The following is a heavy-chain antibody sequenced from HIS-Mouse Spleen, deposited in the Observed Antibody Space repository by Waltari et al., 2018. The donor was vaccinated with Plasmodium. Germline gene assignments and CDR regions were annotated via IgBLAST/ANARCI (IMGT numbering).Heavy chain of an antibody. V-gene: IGHV4-34*01. D-gene: IGHD2-15*01. CDR1: GGSFSGYY. CDR3: ARLVVVASKDSY. J-gene: IGHJ4*02. CDR2: INHSGST. Sequence: QVQLQQWGAGLLKPSETLSLTCAVYGGSFSGYYLSWIRQPQGKGLEWIGEINHSGSTNYNPALKSRVTISVDTSKNQFSLKLSSVTAADTAVYYCARLVVVASKDSYWGQGTLVTVSS.